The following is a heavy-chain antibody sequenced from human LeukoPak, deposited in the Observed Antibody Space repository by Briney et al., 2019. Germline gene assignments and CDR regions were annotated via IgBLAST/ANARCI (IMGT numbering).Heavy chain of an antibody. J-gene: IGHJ6*02. CDR2: IRSKAYGGTT. V-gene: IGHV3-49*03. Sequence: GRSLRLSCTASGFTFGDYAMSWFRQAPGKGLEWVGFIRSKAYGGTTEYAASVKGRFTISRDDSKSIAYLQMNSLKTEDTAVYYCTRDGDYVENYYYGMDVWGQGTTVTVSS. D-gene: IGHD4-17*01. CDR3: TRDGDYVENYYYGMDV. CDR1: GFTFGDYA.